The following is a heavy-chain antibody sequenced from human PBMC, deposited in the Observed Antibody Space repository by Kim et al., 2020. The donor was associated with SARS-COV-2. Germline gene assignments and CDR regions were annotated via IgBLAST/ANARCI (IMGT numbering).Heavy chain of an antibody. CDR3: AKTSEDGSGYLLFDY. J-gene: IGHJ4*01. V-gene: IGHV4-39*01. CDR2: IYYSGST. Sequence: SETLSLTCTVSGGSISSSSYYWGWIRQPPGKGLEWIGSIYYSGSTYYNPSLKSRVTISVDTSKNQFSLKLSSVTAADTAVYYCAKTSEDGSGYLLFDYWG. CDR1: GGSISSSSYY. D-gene: IGHD3-22*01.